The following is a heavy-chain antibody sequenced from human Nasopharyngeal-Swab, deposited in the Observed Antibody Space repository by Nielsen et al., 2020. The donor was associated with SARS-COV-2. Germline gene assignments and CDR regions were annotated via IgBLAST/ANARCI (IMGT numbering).Heavy chain of an antibody. CDR1: GFTFGDFA. CDR3: AKGRYSSTDYYMDV. V-gene: IGHV3-9*01. CDR2: INWNSGTT. D-gene: IGHD2-2*01. Sequence: SLKISCAASGFTFGDFAMHWVRQAPGKGLEWVSGINWNSGTTGYADSVEGRFTISRDNAKNSLYLQMNSLRTEDTALYYCAKGRYSSTDYYMDVWGKGTTVTVSS. J-gene: IGHJ6*03.